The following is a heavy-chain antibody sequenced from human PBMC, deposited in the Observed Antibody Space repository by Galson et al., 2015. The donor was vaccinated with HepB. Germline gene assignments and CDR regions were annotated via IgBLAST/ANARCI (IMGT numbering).Heavy chain of an antibody. J-gene: IGHJ4*02. CDR1: GFTFSSYT. CDR3: VRNRGGTTIWLLGDY. Sequence: SLRLSCAASGFTFSSYTMHWVRQAPGEGLEWVAVISYDGNNKYYADSVKGRFTISRDNSKSTLYLQTNSLRAEDTAVYYCVRNRGGTTIWLLGDYWGQGTLVTVSS. CDR2: ISYDGNNK. V-gene: IGHV3-30*04. D-gene: IGHD1-7*01.